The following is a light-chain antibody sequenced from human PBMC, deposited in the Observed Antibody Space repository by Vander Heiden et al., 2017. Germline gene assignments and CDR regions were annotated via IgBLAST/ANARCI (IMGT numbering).Light chain of an antibody. Sequence: DIVLTQSPATLSLSPGEGATLSCRASQSVSSYLAWYQHKPGQAPKLLIYEASNLPTGIPGRFSGTGSGTDFTLTISSLEPEDSAVYYCQHRCGWLPGTFGPGTKVEIK. V-gene: IGKV3-11*01. CDR2: EAS. J-gene: IGKJ1*01. CDR1: QSVSSY. CDR3: QHRCGWLPGT.